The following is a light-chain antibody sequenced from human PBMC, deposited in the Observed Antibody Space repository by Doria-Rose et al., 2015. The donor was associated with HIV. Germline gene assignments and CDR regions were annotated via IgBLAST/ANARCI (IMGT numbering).Light chain of an antibody. CDR2: GAS. V-gene: IGKV1-9*01. CDR1: QGISRY. J-gene: IGKJ1*01. CDR3: QQFDSFPRT. Sequence: TQSPSFLSASVGVRVTITCRASQGISRYLAWYQQKPGKAPTLLIFGASTLHSGVPSTFSGSGSGTEFTLTISSLQPEDFATYYCQQFDSFPRTFGQGTKVELK.